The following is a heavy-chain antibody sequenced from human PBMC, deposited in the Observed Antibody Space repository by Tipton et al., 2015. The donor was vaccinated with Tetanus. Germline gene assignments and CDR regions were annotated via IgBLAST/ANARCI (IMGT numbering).Heavy chain of an antibody. D-gene: IGHD1-1*01. V-gene: IGHV3-11*01. CDR3: ARDIDVPGTTLYFDY. Sequence: QLVQSGGGLIKPGGFLRLSCVASGFNFSDYYMSWIRQAPGTGLEWVSYISGSDTTVKYADSVKGRFTVSRDNTKNSLYLQMNSLRAEDTAVYYCARDIDVPGTTLYFDYWGQGTLVTVSS. CDR1: GFNFSDYY. CDR2: ISGSDTTV. J-gene: IGHJ4*02.